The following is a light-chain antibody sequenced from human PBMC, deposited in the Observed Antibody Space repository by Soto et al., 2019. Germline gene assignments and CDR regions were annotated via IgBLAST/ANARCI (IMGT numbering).Light chain of an antibody. Sequence: QAVVTQPPSVSGAPGQRVTISCTGSSSNIGAGYDVHWYQQLPGTAPKLLIYGDNNRPSGVPDRFSGSKSGTSASLAITGLQAEDEADYYCQSYDSSLSGYVFGPGTKLTVL. J-gene: IGLJ1*01. CDR2: GDN. CDR1: SSNIGAGYD. V-gene: IGLV1-40*01. CDR3: QSYDSSLSGYV.